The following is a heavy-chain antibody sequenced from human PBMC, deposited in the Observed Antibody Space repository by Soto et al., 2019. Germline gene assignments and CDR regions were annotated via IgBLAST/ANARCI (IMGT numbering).Heavy chain of an antibody. CDR3: ARHPRLAASGYYYSGMDV. D-gene: IGHD6-13*01. CDR2: IYPGDSDT. V-gene: IGHV5-51*01. Sequence: PGESLKISCKGSGYSFTSYWIGWVRQMPGKGLEWMGIIYPGDSDTRYSPSFQGQVTISADKSISTAYLQWSSLKASDTAMYYCARHPRLAASGYYYSGMDVWGQGTTVTVYS. CDR1: GYSFTSYW. J-gene: IGHJ6*02.